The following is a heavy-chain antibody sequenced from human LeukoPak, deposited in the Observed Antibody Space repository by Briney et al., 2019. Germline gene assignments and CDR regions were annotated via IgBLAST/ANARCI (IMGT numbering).Heavy chain of an antibody. CDR1: GFTVSSNY. CDR2: IYSGGST. V-gene: IGHV3-53*01. J-gene: IGHJ5*02. Sequence: GGSLRLSCAASGFTVSSNYMSWVRQAPGKGLEWVSVIYSGGSTYYADSVKGRFTISRDNSKNTLYLQMNSLRAEDTAVYYCAREVGATNWFDPWGQGTLVTVSS. D-gene: IGHD1-26*01. CDR3: AREVGATNWFDP.